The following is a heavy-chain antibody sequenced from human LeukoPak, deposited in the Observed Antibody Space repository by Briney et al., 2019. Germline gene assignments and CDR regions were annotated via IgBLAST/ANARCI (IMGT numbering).Heavy chain of an antibody. J-gene: IGHJ4*02. CDR1: GGSFSGYY. V-gene: IGHV4-34*01. Sequence: SETLSLTCAVYGGSFSGYYWSWIRRPPGKGLEWIGEINHSGSTNYNPSLKSRVAISIDTSKNQFSLKLSSVTAADTAVYYCARGIRRITAAGSRFDYWGRGTLVTVSS. CDR2: INHSGST. D-gene: IGHD6-13*01. CDR3: ARGIRRITAAGSRFDY.